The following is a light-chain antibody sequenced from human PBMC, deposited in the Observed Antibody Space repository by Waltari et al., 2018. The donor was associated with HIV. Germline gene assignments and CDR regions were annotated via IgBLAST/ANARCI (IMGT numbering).Light chain of an antibody. Sequence: QSALPQPASVSGSPGQSLTISCTGTSRDIGNYNLISWYQQHPGKAPKLIIYEGIKRPSGVSNRISGSKSANTASLTISGLQAEDEADYFCASYGGSSNWLFGGGTKLTVL. J-gene: IGLJ2*01. CDR2: EGI. V-gene: IGLV2-23*01. CDR3: ASYGGSSNWL. CDR1: SRDIGNYNL.